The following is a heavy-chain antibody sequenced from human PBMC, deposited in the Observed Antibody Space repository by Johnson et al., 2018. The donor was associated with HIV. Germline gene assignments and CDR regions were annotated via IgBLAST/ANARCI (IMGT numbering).Heavy chain of an antibody. V-gene: IGHV3-53*01. CDR1: GFTVSSNY. CDR2: IYSGGKT. D-gene: IGHD3-3*01. J-gene: IGHJ3*01. CDR3: ARDGGYNLWSGWPPGAFDF. Sequence: VQLVESGGGLIQPGGSPRLSCAASGFTVSSNYMSWVRLAPGKGLEWVSVIYSGGKTYYADSVRGRFTISRDNAKNSLYLQMNSLRAEDTAVYYCARDGGYNLWSGWPPGAFDFWGQGTMVTVSS.